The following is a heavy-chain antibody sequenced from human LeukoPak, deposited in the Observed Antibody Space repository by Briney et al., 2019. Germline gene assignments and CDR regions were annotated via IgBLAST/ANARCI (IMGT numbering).Heavy chain of an antibody. CDR3: TSKQDY. CDR2: INTDGSDT. Sequence: PGGSLRLSCAASGFTFSNYWMHWVRQTPGMGLVWVSRINTDGSDTTYADSVKGRFTISRDNAKNTLYLQMNSLRAEDTAVYYCTSKQDYWGHGTLFTVSS. J-gene: IGHJ4*01. CDR1: GFTFSNYW. V-gene: IGHV3-74*01.